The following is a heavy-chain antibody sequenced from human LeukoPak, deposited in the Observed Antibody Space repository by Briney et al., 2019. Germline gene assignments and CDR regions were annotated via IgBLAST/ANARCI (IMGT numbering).Heavy chain of an antibody. V-gene: IGHV3-7*01. Sequence: GGSLRLSCAASGFTFSTYWMTWVRQAPGKGLEWVANIKEDGSREYYVDSVKGRFTISRDNAKNSLYLQMDSLTAEDTAVYYCARDSPGYGAYVSWGQGTLVSVSS. CDR2: IKEDGSRE. D-gene: IGHD5-12*01. CDR3: ARDSPGYGAYVS. J-gene: IGHJ1*01. CDR1: GFTFSTYW.